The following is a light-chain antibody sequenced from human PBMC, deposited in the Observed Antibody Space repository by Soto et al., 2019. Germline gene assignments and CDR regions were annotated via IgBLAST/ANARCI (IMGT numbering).Light chain of an antibody. Sequence: DIVMTQSQLSLPVTPGEPASISCRSSQSLLHRNGYNYLDWYLQKPGQSPQLLIHLGSNRASGVPDRFSGSGSGTDFTLTISRVEAEDVGVYYCMQALQSPTFGGGTKVDIK. J-gene: IGKJ4*01. CDR3: MQALQSPT. CDR2: LGS. CDR1: QSLLHRNGYNY. V-gene: IGKV2-28*01.